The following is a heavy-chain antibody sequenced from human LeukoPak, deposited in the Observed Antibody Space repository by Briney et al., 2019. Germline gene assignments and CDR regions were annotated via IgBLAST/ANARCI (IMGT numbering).Heavy chain of an antibody. V-gene: IGHV4-39*01. Sequence: SETLSLTCTVSGGSISSSSYYWGWIRQPPGKGLEWIGSIYYSGSTYYNPSLKSRVTISVDTSKSQFSLKLSSVTAADTAVYYCARQGARIAAAGSKNYYYYYYMDVWGKGTTVTVSS. J-gene: IGHJ6*03. D-gene: IGHD6-13*01. CDR2: IYYSGST. CDR1: GGSISSSSYY. CDR3: ARQGARIAAAGSKNYYYYYYMDV.